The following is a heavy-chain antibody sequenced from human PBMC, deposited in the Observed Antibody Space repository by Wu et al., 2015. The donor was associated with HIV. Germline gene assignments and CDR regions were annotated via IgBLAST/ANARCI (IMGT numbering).Heavy chain of an antibody. V-gene: IGHV1-8*01. CDR3: ARASPGSGWD. CDR2: MNPNSGNT. CDR1: GFTFTSFD. D-gene: IGHD6-19*01. J-gene: IGHJ4*02. Sequence: QVQLVQSGAEVKKPGASVKVSCKAPGFTFTSFDINWVRQATGQGLEWMGWMNPNSGNTGYAQKFQGRVTMTRNSSISTAYMELSSLKSEDTAVYYCARASPGSGWDWGQGTLVTVSS.